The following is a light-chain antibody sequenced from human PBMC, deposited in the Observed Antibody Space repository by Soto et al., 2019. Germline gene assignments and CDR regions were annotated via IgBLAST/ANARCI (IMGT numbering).Light chain of an antibody. Sequence: QSALTQPASVSGSPGQSITISCTGTSSDVGGHDYVSWYQQHPGKAPKLMIYDVTTRPSGVSNRFSGSKSGNTASLTISGLQAEDEADYYCISYTGRSTVLFGGGTKLTVL. CDR2: DVT. CDR3: ISYTGRSTVL. V-gene: IGLV2-14*03. J-gene: IGLJ3*02. CDR1: SSDVGGHDY.